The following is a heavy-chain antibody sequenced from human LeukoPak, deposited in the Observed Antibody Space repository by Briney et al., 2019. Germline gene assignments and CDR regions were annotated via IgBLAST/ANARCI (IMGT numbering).Heavy chain of an antibody. D-gene: IGHD2-2*01. J-gene: IGHJ4*02. CDR3: ARVGSPYCSSTSCSTGFDY. V-gene: IGHV3-7*01. CDR1: GFTFSSYW. CDR2: IKQDGSEK. Sequence: PGGSLRLSCAASGFTFSSYWMSWVRQAPGKGLEWVANIKQDGSEKYYVDSVKGRFTISRDNAKNSLYLQMNSLRAEDTAVYYCARVGSPYCSSTSCSTGFDYWGQGTLVTVSS.